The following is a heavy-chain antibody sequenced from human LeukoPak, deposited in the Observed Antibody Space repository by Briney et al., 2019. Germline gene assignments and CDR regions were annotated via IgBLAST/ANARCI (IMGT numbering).Heavy chain of an antibody. D-gene: IGHD3-10*01. J-gene: IGHJ5*02. V-gene: IGHV4-34*01. CDR3: AREPGMGSGSWAPVARRYNWFDP. Sequence: SETLSLTCAVYGGSFSGYYWSWIRQPPGKGLEWIRETNHSGSTNYNPSLKSRVTISVDTSKNQFALKLSSVTAADTAVYYCAREPGMGSGSWAPVARRYNWFDPWGQGTLVTVSS. CDR2: TNHSGST. CDR1: GGSFSGYY.